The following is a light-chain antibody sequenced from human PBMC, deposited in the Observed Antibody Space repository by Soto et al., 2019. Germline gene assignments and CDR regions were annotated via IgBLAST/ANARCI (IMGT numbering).Light chain of an antibody. CDR1: QSVSSNY. CDR2: GAS. J-gene: IGKJ4*01. CDR3: QHYGTSPLT. Sequence: VLTRSPGTLSLSPGERATLSCRASQSVSSNYLAWYQQKPGQAPRLLISGASIRAAGIPDRVSGSGSGTDFTLTISRLEPEDFAVYYCQHYGTSPLTFGGGTKVDIK. V-gene: IGKV3-20*01.